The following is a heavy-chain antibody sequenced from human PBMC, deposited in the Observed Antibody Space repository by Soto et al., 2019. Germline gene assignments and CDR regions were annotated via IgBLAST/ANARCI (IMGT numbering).Heavy chain of an antibody. Sequence: QGQLVESGGGVVQPGRSLRLSCTASGFRSSTYAMHWVRLAPGKGLEWVAVISYEGSEEYYADSVKGRFTISRDDSKNTVYLQMNSLRAEDTAVFYCARLATITGADYWGQGTLVTVSS. CDR3: ARLATITGADY. V-gene: IGHV3-30*04. D-gene: IGHD5-12*01. CDR1: GFRSSTYA. CDR2: ISYEGSEE. J-gene: IGHJ4*02.